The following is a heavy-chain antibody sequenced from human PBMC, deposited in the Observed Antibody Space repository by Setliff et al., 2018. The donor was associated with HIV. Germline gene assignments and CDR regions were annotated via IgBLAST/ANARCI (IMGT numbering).Heavy chain of an antibody. CDR2: IYHSGST. D-gene: IGHD6-13*01. CDR1: GYSISSGYY. J-gene: IGHJ4*02. Sequence: SETLSLTCAVSGYSISSGYYWGWIRQPPGKGLDWIGSIYHSGSTYSNPSLKSRVTLSVDTSKKQFSVKLSSVTAADAAVYYCARGRIQAAGTPLDYWGQGTLVTVSS. V-gene: IGHV4-38-2*01. CDR3: ARGRIQAAGTPLDY.